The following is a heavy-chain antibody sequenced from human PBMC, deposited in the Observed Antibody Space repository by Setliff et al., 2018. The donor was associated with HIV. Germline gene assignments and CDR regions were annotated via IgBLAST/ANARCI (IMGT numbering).Heavy chain of an antibody. Sequence: SETLSLTCSVSGYSISSGYYWGWIRQPPGKGLEWIGSIYHSGSTFYNSSLRSRVTISIDTSKNQFSLKVTSVTAADTAVDYCARARGYNYLNYYYGMDVWGQGAAVTVSS. CDR3: ARARGYNYLNYYYGMDV. D-gene: IGHD1-1*01. CDR1: GYSISSGYY. J-gene: IGHJ6*02. CDR2: IYHSGST. V-gene: IGHV4-38-2*02.